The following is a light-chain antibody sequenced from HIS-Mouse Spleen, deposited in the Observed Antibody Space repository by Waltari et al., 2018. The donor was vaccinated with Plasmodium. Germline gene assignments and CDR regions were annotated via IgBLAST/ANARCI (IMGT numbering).Light chain of an antibody. CDR2: GAS. V-gene: IGKV3-15*01. CDR3: QQYNNWSFT. Sequence: EIVMTQSPATRSVSPGERATLSCRASQRVSTNLAWYQQKPGQAPRLLIYGASTRATGIPARFSGGGSGTDVTLTISSLQSEDFAVYYCQQYNNWSFTFGPGTKVDIK. J-gene: IGKJ3*01. CDR1: QRVSTN.